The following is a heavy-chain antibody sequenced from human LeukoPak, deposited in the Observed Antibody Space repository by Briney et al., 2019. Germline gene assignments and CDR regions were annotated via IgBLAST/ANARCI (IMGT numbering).Heavy chain of an antibody. D-gene: IGHD4-23*01. CDR3: ARDRRWPYYFDY. CDR2: IYSGGST. CDR1: GVTVGNNY. Sequence: GGSLRLSCAASGVTVGNNYMSWVRQAPGKGLEWVSVIYSGGSTYYADSVKGRFTISRDNSKNTLYLQMNSLRAEDTAVYYCARDRRWPYYFDYWGQGTLVTVSS. J-gene: IGHJ4*02. V-gene: IGHV3-66*01.